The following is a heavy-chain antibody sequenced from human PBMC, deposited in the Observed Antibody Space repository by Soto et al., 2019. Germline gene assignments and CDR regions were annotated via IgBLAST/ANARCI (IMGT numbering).Heavy chain of an antibody. V-gene: IGHV4-39*01. CDR2: IYYSGST. CDR1: GGSISSSSYY. CDR3: AKLGYSGYAMGY. J-gene: IGHJ4*02. D-gene: IGHD5-12*01. Sequence: SETLSLTCPVSGGSISSSSYYWGWIRQPPGKGLEWIGSIYYSGSTYYNPSLKSRVTISVDTSKNQFSLKLSSVTAADTAVYYCAKLGYSGYAMGYWGQGTLVTVSS.